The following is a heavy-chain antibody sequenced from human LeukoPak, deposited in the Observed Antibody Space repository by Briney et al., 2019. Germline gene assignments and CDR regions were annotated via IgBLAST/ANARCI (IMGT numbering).Heavy chain of an antibody. CDR1: GFDVSRNY. J-gene: IGHJ4*02. CDR3: ASSPSRFWFDY. D-gene: IGHD2-2*01. CDR2: IYSGGST. V-gene: IGHV3-66*01. Sequence: GGSLRLSCAASGFDVSRNYMSWVRQAPGKGLEWVSVIYSGGSTYYADSVKGRFTISRDNSKNTLYLQMNSLRAEDTAVYYCASSPSRFWFDYWGQGTLVTVSS.